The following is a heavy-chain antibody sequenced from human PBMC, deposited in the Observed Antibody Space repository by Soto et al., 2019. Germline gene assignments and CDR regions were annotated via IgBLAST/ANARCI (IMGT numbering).Heavy chain of an antibody. Sequence: ASVKAPCKASGYTLPSYALHWVRQAPGQRLEWMGWINAGNGNTKYSQKFQGRVTITRDTSASTAYMELSSLRSEDTAVYYCARGYCSSTSCYPIYYMDVWGKGTTVTVSS. CDR2: INAGNGNT. D-gene: IGHD2-2*01. CDR3: ARGYCSSTSCYPIYYMDV. CDR1: GYTLPSYA. V-gene: IGHV1-3*01. J-gene: IGHJ6*03.